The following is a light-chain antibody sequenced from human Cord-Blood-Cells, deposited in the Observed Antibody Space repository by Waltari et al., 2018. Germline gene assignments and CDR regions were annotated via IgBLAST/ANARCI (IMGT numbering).Light chain of an antibody. Sequence: SSELTQPLSVSVALGPTARITCGGNKLGSNNVDGYQQKPGQAPVLVIYRDSNRPSGIPERFSGSNSGNTATLTISRAQAGDEADYYCQVWDSSTVVFGGGTKLTVL. CDR3: QVWDSSTVV. CDR1: KLGSNN. V-gene: IGLV3-9*01. J-gene: IGLJ2*01. CDR2: RDS.